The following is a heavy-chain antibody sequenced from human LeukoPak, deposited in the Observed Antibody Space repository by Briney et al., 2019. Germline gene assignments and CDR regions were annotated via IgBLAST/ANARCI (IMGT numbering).Heavy chain of an antibody. V-gene: IGHV3-48*04. D-gene: IGHD6-19*01. CDR1: GFTFSRYS. J-gene: IGHJ4*02. CDR3: ASVIKSVAVAGLDY. Sequence: SGGSLRLSCAASGFTFSRYSMNWVRQAPGKGLEWVSYISSSSSTIYYADSVKGRFTISRDNAKNSLYLQMNSLRADDTAVYYCASVIKSVAVAGLDYWGQGTLVTVSS. CDR2: ISSSSSTI.